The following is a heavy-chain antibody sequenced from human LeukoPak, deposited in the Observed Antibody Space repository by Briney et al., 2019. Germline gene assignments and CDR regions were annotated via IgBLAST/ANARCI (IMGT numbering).Heavy chain of an antibody. Sequence: AAVKVSFKASGYIFTSYGITWVRQVPGQGLERMGWISTYNGNTNNAQKLQGRVTMTTHTSTSTAYMELRSLRSDDTAVYYCAGNLYYYDSSGTGAYYFDYWGQGTLVTVSS. CDR3: AGNLYYYDSSGTGAYYFDY. V-gene: IGHV1-18*01. CDR2: ISTYNGNT. J-gene: IGHJ4*02. D-gene: IGHD3-22*01. CDR1: GYIFTSYG.